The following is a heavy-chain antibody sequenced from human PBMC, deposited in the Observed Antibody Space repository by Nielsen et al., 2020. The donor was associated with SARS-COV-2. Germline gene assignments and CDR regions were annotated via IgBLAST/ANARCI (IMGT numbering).Heavy chain of an antibody. CDR2: TSYSGGT. CDR3: AREIPGTSGTLVVRGRGFDP. Sequence: SETLSLTCTVSGGSITSGRFYWTWIRQRPGKGLEWIGCTSYSGGTYYNPSLKSRLSMSLDRSENHFSLRLSSLTAADTAVYYCAREIPGTSGTLVVRGRGFDPWGQGTLVTVSS. D-gene: IGHD3-10*01. V-gene: IGHV4-31*03. CDR1: GGSITSGRFY. J-gene: IGHJ5*02.